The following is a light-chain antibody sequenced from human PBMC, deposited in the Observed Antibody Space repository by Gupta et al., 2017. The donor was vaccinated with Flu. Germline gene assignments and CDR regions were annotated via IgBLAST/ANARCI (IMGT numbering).Light chain of an antibody. V-gene: IGKV3-15*01. J-gene: IGKJ5*01. CDR2: HAS. Sequence: EILMTQSPATLSVSPGERATLSCRASQNVGSNLAWYQQKPGQAPRMLIYHASIRATASPAGISGGRAAGKVIITKSTMEAEDFAGNYYREHSKCRPITFGRGTQLEI. CDR1: QNVGSN. CDR3: REHSKCRPIT.